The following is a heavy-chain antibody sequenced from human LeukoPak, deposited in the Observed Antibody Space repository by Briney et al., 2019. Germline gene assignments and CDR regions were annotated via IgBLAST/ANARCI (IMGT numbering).Heavy chain of an antibody. Sequence: GGSLRLSCAASGFTFSSYAMSWVRQAPGKGLEWVSAISGSGGSTYYADSVKGRFTISRDNSKNTLYLQMNSLRAEDTAVYYCASDFCTDYDILTGYCLWGQGTPVTVSS. CDR2: ISGSGGST. D-gene: IGHD3-9*01. V-gene: IGHV3-23*01. CDR3: ASDFCTDYDILTGYCL. J-gene: IGHJ4*02. CDR1: GFTFSSYA.